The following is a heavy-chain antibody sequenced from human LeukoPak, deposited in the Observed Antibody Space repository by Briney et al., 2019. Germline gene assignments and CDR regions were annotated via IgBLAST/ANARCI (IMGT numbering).Heavy chain of an antibody. CDR2: IYYSGST. CDR3: ARTETGYGSGSYYSNSLFYFDY. V-gene: IGHV4-30-4*08. CDR1: GGSISSGDYY. J-gene: IGHJ4*02. Sequence: SQTLSLTCTVSGGSISSGDYYWSGIRQPPRKGLEWIGYIYYSGSTYYNPSLKSRVTISVDTSKNQFSLKLSSVTAADTAVYYCARTETGYGSGSYYSNSLFYFDYWGQGTLVTVSS. D-gene: IGHD3-10*01.